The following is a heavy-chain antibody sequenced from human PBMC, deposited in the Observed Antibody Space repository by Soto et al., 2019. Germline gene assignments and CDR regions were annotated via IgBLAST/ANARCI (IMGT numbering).Heavy chain of an antibody. CDR1: GFTFSSYG. CDR2: ISYDGSNK. D-gene: IGHD1-7*01. Sequence: QVQLVESGGGVVQPGRSLRLSFAASGFTFSSYGMHWVRQAPGKGLEWVAVISYDGSNKYYADSVKGRFTISRDNSKNTLYLQMNSLRAEDTAVYYCAATVTGTTYYYYYGMDVWGQGTTVTVSS. J-gene: IGHJ6*02. CDR3: AATVTGTTYYYYYGMDV. V-gene: IGHV3-30*03.